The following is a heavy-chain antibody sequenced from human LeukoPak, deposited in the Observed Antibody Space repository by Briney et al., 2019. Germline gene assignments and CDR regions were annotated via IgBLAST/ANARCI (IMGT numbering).Heavy chain of an antibody. CDR3: ARDVRRSSSSSNSYYYYMDV. V-gene: IGHV4-4*07. CDR2: IYTSGST. CDR1: GGSISNYY. Sequence: SETLSLTCTVSGGSISNYYWSWIRQPAGKGLEWIGRIYTSGSTNYNPSLKSRVTMSVDTSKNQFSLKLDSVTAADTAVYYCARDVRRSSSSSNSYYYYMDVWGTGTTVTVSS. J-gene: IGHJ6*03. D-gene: IGHD6-6*01.